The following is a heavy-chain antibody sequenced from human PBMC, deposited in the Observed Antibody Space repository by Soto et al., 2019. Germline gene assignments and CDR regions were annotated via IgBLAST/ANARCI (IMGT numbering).Heavy chain of an antibody. D-gene: IGHD3-3*01. V-gene: IGHV3-30-3*01. J-gene: IGHJ6*02. CDR3: ARGGLYDFWSGYRDYGMDV. CDR1: GFTLSSYA. CDR2: ISYDGSNK. Sequence: LRLSCAASGFTLSSYAMHWVRQAPGKGLEWVAVISYDGSNKYYADSVKGRFTISRDNSKNTLYLQMNSLRAEDTAVYYCARGGLYDFWSGYRDYGMDVWGQGTTVTVSS.